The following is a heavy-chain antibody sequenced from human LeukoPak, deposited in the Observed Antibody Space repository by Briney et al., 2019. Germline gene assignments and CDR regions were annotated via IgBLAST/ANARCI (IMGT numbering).Heavy chain of an antibody. CDR3: AREGGMAVAAYFDY. CDR1: GYTFTSHY. Sequence: ASVKVSCKASGYTFTSHYMHWVRQAPGQGLEWMGIINPSGGSTSYAQKFQGRVTMTRDTSISTAYMELNSLRSDDTAVYYCAREGGMAVAAYFDYWGQGTLVTVSS. J-gene: IGHJ4*02. D-gene: IGHD6-19*01. V-gene: IGHV1-46*01. CDR2: INPSGGST.